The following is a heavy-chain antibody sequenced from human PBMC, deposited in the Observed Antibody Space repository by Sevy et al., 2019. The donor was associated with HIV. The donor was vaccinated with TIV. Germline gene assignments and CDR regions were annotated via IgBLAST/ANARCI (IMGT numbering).Heavy chain of an antibody. J-gene: IGHJ4*02. Sequence: SETLSLTCAVYGGSLSAYYWNWIRQPPGKGLEWIGEINHRGSTTYNPSLKSRVFISADTSKNQFSLRLRSVTATDTAVYYCAINERVRGVILGFDYWGQGTLVTVSS. CDR2: INHRGST. CDR3: AINERVRGVILGFDY. D-gene: IGHD3-10*01. V-gene: IGHV4-34*01. CDR1: GGSLSAYY.